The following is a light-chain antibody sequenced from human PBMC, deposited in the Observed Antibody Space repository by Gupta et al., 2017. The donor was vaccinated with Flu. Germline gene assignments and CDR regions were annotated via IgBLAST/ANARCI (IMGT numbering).Light chain of an antibody. J-gene: IGKJ1*01. CDR1: QSVSSSY. CDR2: GAS. V-gene: IGKV3-20*01. CDR3: HQYNYSPRT. Sequence: ERAPLSCRASQSVSSSYLAWYQQKPGQAPRLLIYGASSRATGIPDRFSGSGSGTDFTLTISRLEPEDFAVYFCHQYNYSPRTFGQGTKVEIK.